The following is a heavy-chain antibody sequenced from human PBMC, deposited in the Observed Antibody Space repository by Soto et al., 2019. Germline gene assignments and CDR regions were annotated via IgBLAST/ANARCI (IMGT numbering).Heavy chain of an antibody. Sequence: PGESLSLSCAASGFSFRRSAMHWARQTPGQGPEWVSGIGASGAGTYYASSVLDRLTLSTDNPNNTLYPQMDSLRAEDTAKYYCAKGLYGGEVLPPFYNYGFDVWGQGTTVTVSS. J-gene: IGHJ6*02. D-gene: IGHD3-16*01. V-gene: IGHV3-23*01. CDR2: IGASGAGT. CDR1: GFSFRRSA. CDR3: AKGLYGGEVLPPFYNYGFDV.